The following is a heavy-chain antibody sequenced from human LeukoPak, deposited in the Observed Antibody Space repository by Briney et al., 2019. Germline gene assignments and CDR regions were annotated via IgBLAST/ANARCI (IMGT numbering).Heavy chain of an antibody. Sequence: SETLSLTCTVSGYSISSGYYWGWIRQPPGQGLEWIGSIYHSGSTYYNPSLKSRVTISVDTSKNQFSLKLSSVTAADTAVYYCARVWDTATSDAFDIWGQGTMVTVSS. D-gene: IGHD5-18*01. J-gene: IGHJ3*02. CDR3: ARVWDTATSDAFDI. V-gene: IGHV4-38-2*02. CDR2: IYHSGST. CDR1: GYSISSGYY.